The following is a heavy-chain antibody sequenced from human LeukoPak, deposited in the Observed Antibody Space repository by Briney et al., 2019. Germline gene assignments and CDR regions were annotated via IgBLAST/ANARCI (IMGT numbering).Heavy chain of an antibody. CDR3: ARSIAAAGLLFDY. CDR1: GFTFSSYS. CDR2: ISSSSSYI. Sequence: GGSLRLSCAASGFTFSSYSMNWVRQAPGKGLEWVSSISSSSSYIYYADSVKGRFTISRDNTKNSLYLQMNSLRAEDTAVYYCARSIAAAGLLFDYWGQGTLVTVSS. J-gene: IGHJ4*02. V-gene: IGHV3-21*01. D-gene: IGHD6-13*01.